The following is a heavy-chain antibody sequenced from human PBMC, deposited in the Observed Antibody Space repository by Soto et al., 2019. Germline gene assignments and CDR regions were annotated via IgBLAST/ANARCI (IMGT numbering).Heavy chain of an antibody. CDR3: TTDFQTYCDGTICYVGDYQFDDLDV. Sequence: EVQLVESGGGLVKPGGSLRLSCAASGFSFTHAWMSWVRQAPGKGLEWVGHITSQVDGGTRDYAAPVKGRFTISRDDSKNTLFLQMNSLNNEDTAVYFCTTDFQTYCDGTICYVGDYQFDDLDVWGQGSTVTVSS. CDR2: ITSQVDGGTR. J-gene: IGHJ6*02. CDR1: GFSFTHAW. V-gene: IGHV3-15*01. D-gene: IGHD2-2*01.